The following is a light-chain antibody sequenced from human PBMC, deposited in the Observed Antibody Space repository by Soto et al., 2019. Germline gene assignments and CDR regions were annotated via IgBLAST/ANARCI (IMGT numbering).Light chain of an antibody. CDR3: LQRYNWPLP. CDR2: HAS. Sequence: EIVLRQSPATLSLSPGERATLSCRASQSGSNYLAWYQQQPVQAPMLFSYHASNRATGLPARFSCSGSGTDFALTSSSLETQAFAVYDCLQRYNWPLPVGGGNKVEI. CDR1: QSGSNY. J-gene: IGKJ4*01. V-gene: IGKV3-11*01.